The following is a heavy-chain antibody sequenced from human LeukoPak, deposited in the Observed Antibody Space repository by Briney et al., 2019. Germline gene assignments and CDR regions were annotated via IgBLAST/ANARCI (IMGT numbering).Heavy chain of an antibody. D-gene: IGHD3-22*01. CDR1: GDFITGSTYY. Sequence: SETLSLTCTVSGDFITGSTYYWGWIRQPPGKGLEWIGSMYYGGSTYSNPSLRSRVTMSADTSKNQFSLNLKSVTAADTAVYYCARQYYDSTGYYYFDYWGQGTLVTVSS. V-gene: IGHV4-39*01. CDR3: ARQYYDSTGYYYFDY. CDR2: MYYGGST. J-gene: IGHJ4*02.